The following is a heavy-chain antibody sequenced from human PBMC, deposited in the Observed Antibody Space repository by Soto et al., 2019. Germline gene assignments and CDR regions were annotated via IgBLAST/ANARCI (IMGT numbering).Heavy chain of an antibody. CDR1: GFPFSPYW. V-gene: IGHV3-74*01. CDR3: ARERALTVNTVKGMDV. D-gene: IGHD4-4*01. J-gene: IGHJ6*02. CDR2: INSDGSET. Sequence: EVQLVESGGGLVQPGGSLRLSCAASGFPFSPYWMHWVRQDPGKGLVWVSHINSDGSETSYADSAKGRFTISRDNAKNTLYLQMNSLRAEDTAVYYCARERALTVNTVKGMDVWGQGTTVTVSS.